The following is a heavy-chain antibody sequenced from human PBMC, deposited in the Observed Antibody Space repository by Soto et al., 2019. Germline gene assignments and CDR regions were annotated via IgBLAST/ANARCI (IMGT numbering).Heavy chain of an antibody. CDR1: GGTFSSYA. CDR3: ARDRDCTNGVCYYYYGMDV. J-gene: IGHJ6*02. V-gene: IGHV1-69*01. D-gene: IGHD2-8*01. Sequence: QVQLVQSGAEVKKPGSSVKVSCKASGGTFSSYAISWVRQAPGQGLEWMGGIIPIFGTANYAQKFQGRVTITADESTSTAYMELSSLSSEDTAVYYCARDRDCTNGVCYYYYGMDVWGQGTTVTVSS. CDR2: IIPIFGTA.